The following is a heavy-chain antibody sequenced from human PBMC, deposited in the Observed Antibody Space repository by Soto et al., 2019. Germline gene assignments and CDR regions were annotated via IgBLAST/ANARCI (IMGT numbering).Heavy chain of an antibody. CDR3: ARDQSGSGYGFDY. CDR1: GGSISSGGYS. J-gene: IGHJ4*02. D-gene: IGHD5-12*01. CDR2: IYYSGST. V-gene: IGHV4-61*08. Sequence: PSETLSLTCAVSGGSISSGGYSWSWIRQPPGKGLEWIGYIYYSGSTNYNPSLKSRVTISVDTSKNQFSLKLSSETAADTAVYYCARDQSGSGYGFDYWGQGTLVTVSS.